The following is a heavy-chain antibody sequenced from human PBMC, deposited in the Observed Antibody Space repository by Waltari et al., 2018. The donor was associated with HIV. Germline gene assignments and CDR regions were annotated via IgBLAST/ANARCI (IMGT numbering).Heavy chain of an antibody. D-gene: IGHD2-21*02. CDR3: ARATCGGDCNLLDF. Sequence: EVQLAESGGAVVQPGGSLRLSCAASGFTFDESTVHWVRQASGKGLQWVSVSSWNGGSIHEEDAVEGRFTVSRDNNRKSVFLQMTSLRPDDTAVYFCARATCGGDCNLLDFWGHGTQVTVSS. J-gene: IGHJ4*01. CDR1: GFTFDEST. CDR2: SSWNGGSI. V-gene: IGHV3-43*01.